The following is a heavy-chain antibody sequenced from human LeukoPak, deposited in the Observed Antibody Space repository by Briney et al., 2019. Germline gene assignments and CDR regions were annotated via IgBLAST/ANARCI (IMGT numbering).Heavy chain of an antibody. Sequence: SETLSLTCAVSGYSISSGYYWGWIRQPPGKGLEWIGSVYHSGGTYHNPSLKSRVTMSLDTSKNHFSLKLSSVTAADTAVYYCARDTTGMDWFDPWGQGTLVTVSS. J-gene: IGHJ5*02. CDR1: GYSISSGYY. D-gene: IGHD4-17*01. CDR3: ARDTTGMDWFDP. CDR2: VYHSGGT. V-gene: IGHV4-38-2*02.